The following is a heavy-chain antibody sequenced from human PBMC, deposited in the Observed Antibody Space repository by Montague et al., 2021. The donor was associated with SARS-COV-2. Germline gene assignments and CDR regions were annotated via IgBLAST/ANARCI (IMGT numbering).Heavy chain of an antibody. CDR1: EFSFRSDW. J-gene: IGHJ6*02. D-gene: IGHD5-12*01. Sequence: SLRLSCAAPEFSFRSDWINWVRQGPGKGLVWVSRIYSDGSRIDYADSVKGRFTIFRDNARNTVFLQMNSLRVEDAAVYYCAGASGYPIRGMDVWGQGTTVTVSS. CDR3: AGASGYPIRGMDV. V-gene: IGHV3-74*01. CDR2: IYSDGSRI.